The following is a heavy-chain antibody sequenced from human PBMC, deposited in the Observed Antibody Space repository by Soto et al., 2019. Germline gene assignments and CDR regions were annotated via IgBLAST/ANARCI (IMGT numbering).Heavy chain of an antibody. J-gene: IGHJ6*02. CDR2: ISAMGGST. Sequence: EVQLVESGGGMFQPGGSLRLSCSASGFTFNKYAMHWVRQPPGTGREYVSAISAMGGSTLHADSVKGRFTISRDNARDTLFLQMSSLRAEYTAVYYCLKGTRGEYYYYYNGVDVWGQGTTVTVSS. CDR3: LKGTRGEYYYYYNGVDV. V-gene: IGHV3-64D*06. CDR1: GFTFNKYA. D-gene: IGHD3-10*01.